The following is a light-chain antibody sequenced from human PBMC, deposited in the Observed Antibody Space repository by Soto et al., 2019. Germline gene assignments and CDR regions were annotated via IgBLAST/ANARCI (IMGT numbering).Light chain of an antibody. J-gene: IGKJ4*01. V-gene: IGKV3-20*01. CDR2: RTS. Sequence: EIVLTQSPDTLSLSPGERATLSCRASQSVGSSFLAWYQQKPGQAPRLLIYRTSTRATVIPDRFTGSGSGTDFTLTVSRLEPEDFSVYYCQQYENSPLTFGGGTKVEIK. CDR3: QQYENSPLT. CDR1: QSVGSSF.